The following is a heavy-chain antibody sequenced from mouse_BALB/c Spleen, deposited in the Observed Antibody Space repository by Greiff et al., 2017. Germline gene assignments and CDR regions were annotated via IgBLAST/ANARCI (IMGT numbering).Heavy chain of an antibody. CDR2: INPYNDGT. Sequence: EVQLQQSGPELVKPGASVKMSCKASGYTFTSYVMHWVKQKPGQGLEWIGYINPYNDGTKYNEKFKGKATLTSDKSSSTAYMELSSLTSEDSAVYYCARYLITTAMDYWGQGTTLTVAS. D-gene: IGHD1-2*01. J-gene: IGHJ2*01. V-gene: IGHV1-14*01. CDR3: ARYLITTAMDY. CDR1: GYTFTSYV.